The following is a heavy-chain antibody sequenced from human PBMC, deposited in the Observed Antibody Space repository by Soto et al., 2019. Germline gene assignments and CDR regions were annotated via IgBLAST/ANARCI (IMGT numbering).Heavy chain of an antibody. Sequence: GGSLRLSCAASGFTFSSYTMNWVRQAPGKGLEWVSSISSSDYIYYADSMKGRVTISRDNAKNSLFLDMNSLTGEDTAVYYCARARVYATGPLDFWGQGTLVTVSS. J-gene: IGHJ4*02. D-gene: IGHD6-13*01. CDR1: GFTFSSYT. CDR3: ARARVYATGPLDF. CDR2: ISSSDYI. V-gene: IGHV3-21*06.